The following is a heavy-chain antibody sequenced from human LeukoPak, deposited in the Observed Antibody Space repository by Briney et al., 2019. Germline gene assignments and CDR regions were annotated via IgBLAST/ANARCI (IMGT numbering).Heavy chain of an antibody. J-gene: IGHJ4*02. CDR1: GFTFSGSA. CDR2: ISYSGANS. V-gene: IGHV3-23*01. D-gene: IGHD6-13*01. Sequence: PGGSLRLSCAASGFTFSGSAMSWVRQAPGEGLEWVSLISYSGANSYYTDSVRGRFTISRDNSKDTLFLQMNSLRAEDTAVYYCARHSRGRWYVFDYWGQGTLVTVSS. CDR3: ARHSRGRWYVFDY.